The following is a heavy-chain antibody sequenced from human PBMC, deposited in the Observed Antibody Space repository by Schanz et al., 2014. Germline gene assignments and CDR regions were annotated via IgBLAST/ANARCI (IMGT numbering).Heavy chain of an antibody. CDR3: ARGGFYDINSFDS. J-gene: IGHJ4*02. CDR2: INPSGGST. V-gene: IGHV1-46*03. Sequence: QVQLVQSGAEVKKPGASVKVSCKASGYTFTSYYMHWVRQAPGQGLEWMGIINPSGGSTSYAQKFQGIVTMTSDTSTSTVYMELSRLRAEDTAFYYCARGGFYDINSFDSWGQGSLVTVSS. CDR1: GYTFTSYY. D-gene: IGHD3-22*01.